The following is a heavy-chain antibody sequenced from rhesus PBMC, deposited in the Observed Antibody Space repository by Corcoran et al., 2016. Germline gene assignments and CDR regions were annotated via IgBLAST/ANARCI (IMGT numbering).Heavy chain of an antibody. J-gene: IGHJ6*01. CDR3: AKHLQGGIAAAGSYGLDS. D-gene: IGHD6-31*01. V-gene: IGHV5-20*01. Sequence: EVQLVQSGAEVKRPGESLKISCKTSGYSFTSYWISWVRQMPGHGLEWMGAIDLIDSDTRNNPSYQGQVTISADKSISTAYLQWSRLKASDTATYYCAKHLQGGIAAAGSYGLDSWGQGVVVTVSS. CDR1: GYSFTSYW. CDR2: IDLIDSDT.